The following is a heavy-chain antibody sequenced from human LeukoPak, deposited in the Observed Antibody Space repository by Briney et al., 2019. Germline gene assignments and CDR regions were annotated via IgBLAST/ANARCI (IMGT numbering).Heavy chain of an antibody. V-gene: IGHV3-23*01. CDR3: AKGATGLRIVGDD. CDR2: ITGSGNDA. J-gene: IGHJ4*02. Sequence: GGSLRLSCAASGFTFSHYAMTWVRQAPGKGLEWVSTITGSGNDAYYADSVKGRFTISRDNSKNMLYLQMNSLRAEDTAVYYCAKGATGLRIVGDDWGQGTLVTVCS. D-gene: IGHD2-15*01. CDR1: GFTFSHYA.